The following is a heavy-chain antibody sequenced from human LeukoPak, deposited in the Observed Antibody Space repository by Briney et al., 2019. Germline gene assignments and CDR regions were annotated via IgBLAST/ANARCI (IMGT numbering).Heavy chain of an antibody. V-gene: IGHV4-59*01. CDR3: ARLRSSNWFDP. D-gene: IGHD3-16*02. CDR2: IYYSGST. CDR1: GDSISSYY. Sequence: KTSETLSLTCTVSGDSISSYYWSWIRQPPGKGLEWIGYIYYSGSTNYNPSLKSRVTISVDTSKNQFSLKLSSVTAADTAVYYCARLRSSNWFDPWGQGTLVTVSS. J-gene: IGHJ5*02.